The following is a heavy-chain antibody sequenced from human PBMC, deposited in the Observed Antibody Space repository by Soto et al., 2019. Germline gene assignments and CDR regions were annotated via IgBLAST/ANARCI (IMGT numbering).Heavy chain of an antibody. CDR2: INHSGST. V-gene: IGHV4-34*01. J-gene: IGHJ5*02. D-gene: IGHD3-10*01. CDR3: ARTRQPMMVRGTNWFDP. CDR1: GGSFSGYY. Sequence: SETLSLTCAVYGGSFSGYYWSWIRQPPGKGLEWIGEINHSGSTNYNPSLKSRVTISVDTSKNQFSLKLSSVTAADTAVYYCARTRQPMMVRGTNWFDPWGQGTLVTVAS.